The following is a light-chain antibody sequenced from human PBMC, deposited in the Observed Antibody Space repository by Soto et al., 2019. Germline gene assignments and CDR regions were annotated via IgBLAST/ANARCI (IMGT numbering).Light chain of an antibody. CDR3: QQYGSSPALT. V-gene: IGKV3-20*01. Sequence: EIVLTQSPGTLSLSPGERATLSCRASQSVSSSYLAWYQQKPGQAPRLLIYGASSRATGIPDRFCGSGSGTDFTLTISRLEPEDFAVYYCQQYGSSPALTFGGGTKVEIK. CDR1: QSVSSSY. J-gene: IGKJ4*01. CDR2: GAS.